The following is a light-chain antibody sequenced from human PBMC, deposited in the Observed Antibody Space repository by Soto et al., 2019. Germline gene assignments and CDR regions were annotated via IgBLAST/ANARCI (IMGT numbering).Light chain of an antibody. V-gene: IGKV3-15*01. Sequence: IDMTQSPATLSLSPGERATLSCRASQSVRSSLAWYQPNPGQAPSLLIYDASTRATGVPARFSGIGSGTEFTLTISSLQPDDFATYYCQQYNSNWTFGQGTKVDIK. CDR2: DAS. CDR3: QQYNSNWT. J-gene: IGKJ1*01. CDR1: QSVRSS.